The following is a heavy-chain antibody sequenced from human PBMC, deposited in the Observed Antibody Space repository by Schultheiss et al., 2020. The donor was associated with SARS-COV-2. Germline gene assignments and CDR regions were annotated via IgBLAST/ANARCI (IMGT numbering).Heavy chain of an antibody. J-gene: IGHJ4*02. CDR2: INSDGSST. Sequence: GGSLRLSCAASGFTFDDYAMHWVRQAPGKGLEWVSGINSDGSSTSYADSVKGRFTISRDNAKNTLYLQMNSLRAEDTAVYYCASGSSGYLLWGQGTLVTVSS. CDR3: ASGSSGYLL. D-gene: IGHD3-22*01. V-gene: IGHV3-74*01. CDR1: GFTFDDYA.